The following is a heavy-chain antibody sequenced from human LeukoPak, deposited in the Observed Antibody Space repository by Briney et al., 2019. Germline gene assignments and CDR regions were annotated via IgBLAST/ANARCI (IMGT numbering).Heavy chain of an antibody. J-gene: IGHJ6*02. CDR3: AKDLRDIVVVVAATDYYGMDV. Sequence: GGSLRLSCAASGFTVSSNYVSWVRQAPGKGLEWVSVIYSGGSTYYADSVKGRFTISRDNSKNTLYLQMNSLRAEDTAVYYCAKDLRDIVVVVAATDYYGMDVWGQGTTVTVSS. D-gene: IGHD2-15*01. V-gene: IGHV3-66*01. CDR2: IYSGGST. CDR1: GFTVSSNY.